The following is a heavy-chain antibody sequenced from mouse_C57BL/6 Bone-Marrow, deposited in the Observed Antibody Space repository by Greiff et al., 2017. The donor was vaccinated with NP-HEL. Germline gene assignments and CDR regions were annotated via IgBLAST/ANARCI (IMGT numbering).Heavy chain of an antibody. CDR1: GYTFTSYD. CDR2: IYPRDGST. V-gene: IGHV1-85*01. CDR3: ARLGSSYWDY. Sequence: VQLQQSGPELVKPGASVKLSCKASGYTFTSYDINWVKQRPGQGLEWIGWIYPRDGSTKYTEKFKGKATFTVDTSSRTAYMELHSLTSEDSAVYVCARLGSSYWDYWGQGTSVTVSS. D-gene: IGHD1-1*01. J-gene: IGHJ4*01.